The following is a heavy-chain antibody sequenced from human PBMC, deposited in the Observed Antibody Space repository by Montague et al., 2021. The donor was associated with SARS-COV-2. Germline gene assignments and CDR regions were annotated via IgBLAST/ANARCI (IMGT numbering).Heavy chain of an antibody. CDR3: ARHGWGWLRLLRPFDY. CDR2: IYYSGST. V-gene: IGHV4-39*01. Sequence: SETLSLTCTVSGGSISSSTYYWGWIRQLPGKGLEWIGSIYYSGSTYYNPSLKSRVTISVDTSKNQFSLKLSSVTAADTAVYYCARHGWGWLRLLRPFDYWGQGTLV. CDR1: GGSISSSTYY. J-gene: IGHJ4*02. D-gene: IGHD5-12*01.